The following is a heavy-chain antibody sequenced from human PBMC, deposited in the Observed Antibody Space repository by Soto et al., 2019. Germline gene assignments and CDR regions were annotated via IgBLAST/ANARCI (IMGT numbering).Heavy chain of an antibody. D-gene: IGHD3-16*02. CDR3: AREIFGRLGELSSRPYYYYGMDV. CDR2: INPNSGGT. J-gene: IGHJ6*02. CDR1: GYTFTGYY. Sequence: ASVKVSCKASGYTFTGYYMHWVRQAPGQGLEWMGWINPNSGGTNYAQKFQGWVTMTRDTSISTAYMELSRLRPDDTAVYYCAREIFGRLGELSSRPYYYYGMDVWGQGTTVTAP. V-gene: IGHV1-2*04.